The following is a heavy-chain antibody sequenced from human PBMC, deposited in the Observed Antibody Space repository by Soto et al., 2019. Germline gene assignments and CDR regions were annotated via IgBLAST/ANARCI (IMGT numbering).Heavy chain of an antibody. CDR3: ARDVAWFGELFLPTTHLYYYYGMDV. D-gene: IGHD3-10*01. V-gene: IGHV1-18*04. Sequence: ASVKVSCKASGYAFTSYGISWVRQAPGQGLEWMGWISAYNGNTNYAQKLQGRVTMTTDTSTSTAYMELRSLRSDDTAVYYCARDVAWFGELFLPTTHLYYYYGMDVWGQGTTVTVSS. CDR1: GYAFTSYG. J-gene: IGHJ6*02. CDR2: ISAYNGNT.